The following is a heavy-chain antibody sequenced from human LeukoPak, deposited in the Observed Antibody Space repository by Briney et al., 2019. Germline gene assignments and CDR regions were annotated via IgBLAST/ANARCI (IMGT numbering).Heavy chain of an antibody. D-gene: IGHD6-19*01. CDR1: GGSISSSSYY. Sequence: SETLSLTCTVSGGSISSSSYYWGWIRQPPGKGLEWIGSIYYSGSTYYNPSPKSRVTISVDTSKNQFSLKLSSVTAADTAVYYCARRNSGWYLFDYWGQGTLVTVSS. V-gene: IGHV4-39*01. J-gene: IGHJ4*02. CDR2: IYYSGST. CDR3: ARRNSGWYLFDY.